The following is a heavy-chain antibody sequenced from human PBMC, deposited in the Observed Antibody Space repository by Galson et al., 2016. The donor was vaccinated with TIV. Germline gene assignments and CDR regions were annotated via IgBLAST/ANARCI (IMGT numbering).Heavy chain of an antibody. J-gene: IGHJ3*02. V-gene: IGHV1-3*01. CDR2: VSGGSGNT. Sequence: SGKVSCKASGYTFTKYALHWLRQAPGQRLEWMGWVSGGSGNTKYSQKFQGKVSLTRDSSANTAYMALSSRRSEDTAVYYCARFCSGESCSSVNGFDSWGQGTKVFVSS. CDR1: GYTFTKYA. CDR3: ARFCSGESCSSVNGFDS. D-gene: IGHD3-3*01.